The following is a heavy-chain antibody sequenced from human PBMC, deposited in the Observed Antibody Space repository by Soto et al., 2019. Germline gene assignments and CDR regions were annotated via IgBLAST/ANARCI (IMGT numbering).Heavy chain of an antibody. CDR1: GFTFSTYS. V-gene: IGHV3-23*01. CDR3: ARVKAQILSSGWYGGDDI. J-gene: IGHJ3*02. D-gene: IGHD6-19*01. Sequence: EVQLLESGGGLVQPGGSLRLSCAASGFTFSTYSMTWVRQAPGKGLEWVSTIRDSGGSAPYADSVRGRFTISRDNSKNTLFLQMNSMRAEDTAVYYCARVKAQILSSGWYGGDDIWGQGTVVTVSS. CDR2: IRDSGGSA.